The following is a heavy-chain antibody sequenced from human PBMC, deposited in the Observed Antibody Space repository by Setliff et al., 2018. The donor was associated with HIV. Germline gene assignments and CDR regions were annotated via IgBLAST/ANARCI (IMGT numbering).Heavy chain of an antibody. D-gene: IGHD2-15*01. CDR1: GGTFSSYA. J-gene: IGHJ4*02. Sequence: GASVKVSCKASGGTFSSYAITWVRQAPGQGLEWMGGIIPIFGTANYAQKFQGRVTIIADKSTSTAYMELSSLRFEDTAVYYCARVGCSGGTCYSGGFLDYWGQGTLVTVSS. CDR3: ARVGCSGGTCYSGGFLDY. V-gene: IGHV1-69*06. CDR2: IIPIFGTA.